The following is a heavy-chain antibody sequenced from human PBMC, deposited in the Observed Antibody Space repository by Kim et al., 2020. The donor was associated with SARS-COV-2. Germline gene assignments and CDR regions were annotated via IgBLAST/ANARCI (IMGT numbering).Heavy chain of an antibody. J-gene: IGHJ5*02. Sequence: YNPSLKSRVTISVDTSKNQFSLKLSSVTAADTAVYYCAREWNYSSNWFDPWGQGTLVTVSS. CDR3: AREWNYSSNWFDP. D-gene: IGHD3-10*01. V-gene: IGHV4-59*01.